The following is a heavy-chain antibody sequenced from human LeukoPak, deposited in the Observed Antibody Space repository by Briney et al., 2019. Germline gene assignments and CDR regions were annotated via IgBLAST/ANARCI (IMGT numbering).Heavy chain of an antibody. D-gene: IGHD5-12*01. Sequence: PGGSLRLSRAASGFTFSSYWMHWVRQAPGKRLVWVSRINTDGTSTTNADSVKGRFTISRDNAKNTVYLQMNSLRVEDTAVYYCTRDCGTSGCDYWGQGTLVTVSS. CDR1: GFTFSSYW. V-gene: IGHV3-74*01. CDR2: INTDGTST. J-gene: IGHJ4*02. CDR3: TRDCGTSGCDY.